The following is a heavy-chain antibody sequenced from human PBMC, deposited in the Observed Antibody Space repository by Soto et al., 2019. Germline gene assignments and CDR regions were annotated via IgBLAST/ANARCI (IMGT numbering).Heavy chain of an antibody. Sequence: GGSLRLSCAASGFTFSNSWMSWVRQAPGKGLEWVANIKQDGGKKYYVDSVKGRFTISRDNAKNSLYLQMNSLRAEDTAVYYCARVEDCGGDCYSSYFDYWGQGTLVTVSS. D-gene: IGHD2-21*02. CDR2: IKQDGGKK. J-gene: IGHJ4*02. V-gene: IGHV3-7*03. CDR1: GFTFSNSW. CDR3: ARVEDCGGDCYSSYFDY.